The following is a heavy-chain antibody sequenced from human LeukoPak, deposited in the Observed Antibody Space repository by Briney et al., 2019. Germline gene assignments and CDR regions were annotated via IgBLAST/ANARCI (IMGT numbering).Heavy chain of an antibody. V-gene: IGHV3-30*02. Sequence: GGSLRLXCAASGIPFSSFGMHWVRQAPGKGLEWVSFIRYDSTDKYYAESVKGRFTISRDNSKNTLYLQMNSLRAEDTAVYYCFGGGYEAYWGQGALVTVSS. CDR3: FGGGYEAY. J-gene: IGHJ4*02. D-gene: IGHD1-26*01. CDR1: GIPFSSFG. CDR2: IRYDSTDK.